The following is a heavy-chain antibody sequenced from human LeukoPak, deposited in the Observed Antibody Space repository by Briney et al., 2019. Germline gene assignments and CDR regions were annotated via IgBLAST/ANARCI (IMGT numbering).Heavy chain of an antibody. CDR1: GFTVSSNY. CDR2: IYSGGST. Sequence: PGGSLRLSCEVSGFTVSSNYMTWVRQAPGKGLEWVSIIYSGGSTYYADSVKGRFAISRDNPKNTLYLQMNSLRAEDTAVFYCARDLTGDAYFDYWGQGTLVTVSS. V-gene: IGHV3-66*01. J-gene: IGHJ4*02. CDR3: ARDLTGDAYFDY. D-gene: IGHD7-27*01.